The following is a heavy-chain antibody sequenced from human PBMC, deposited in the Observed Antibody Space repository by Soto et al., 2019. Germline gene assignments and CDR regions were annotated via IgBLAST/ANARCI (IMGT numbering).Heavy chain of an antibody. Sequence: SETLSLTCAVSGYSISSGYYWGWIRQPPGKGLEWIGSIYHSGSTYYNPSLKSRVTISVDTSKNQFSLKLSSVTAADTAVYYCARGLTAMGAFDIWGQGTMVT. CDR1: GYSISSGYY. CDR2: IYHSGST. CDR3: ARGLTAMGAFDI. J-gene: IGHJ3*02. D-gene: IGHD5-18*01. V-gene: IGHV4-38-2*01.